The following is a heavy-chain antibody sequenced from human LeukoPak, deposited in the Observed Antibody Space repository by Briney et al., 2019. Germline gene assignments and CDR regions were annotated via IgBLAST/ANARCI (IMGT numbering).Heavy chain of an antibody. CDR2: IIPIFGTA. Sequence: SVKVSCKASGGTFSSYAISWVRQAPGQGLEWMGRIIPIFGTANYAQKFQGRVTITTDESTSTAYMELSSLGSEDTAVYYCARYSSSSGDDWFDPWGQGTLVTVSS. V-gene: IGHV1-69*05. D-gene: IGHD6-6*01. CDR1: GGTFSSYA. CDR3: ARYSSSSGDDWFDP. J-gene: IGHJ5*02.